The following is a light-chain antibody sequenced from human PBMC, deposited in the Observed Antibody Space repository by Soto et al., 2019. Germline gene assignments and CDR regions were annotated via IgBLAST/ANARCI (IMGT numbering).Light chain of an antibody. CDR1: QGIRND. CDR3: QQYNSYYT. V-gene: IGKV1-6*01. Sequence: AIQMTQSPSSLSASVGDRVTITCRASQGIRNDLGWYQQKPGKAPKLLIYAASSLQSGVPSRFSGSGSGTDFTLTISSLQPDDFATYYCQQYNSYYTFGQGTKVDIK. CDR2: AAS. J-gene: IGKJ2*01.